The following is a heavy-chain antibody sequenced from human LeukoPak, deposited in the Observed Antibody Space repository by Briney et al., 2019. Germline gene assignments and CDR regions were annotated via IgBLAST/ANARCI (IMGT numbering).Heavy chain of an antibody. CDR3: AKGRVVVITAYYFDY. CDR2: ISGSGGST. Sequence: PGGSLRPSCAASGFTFSSYAMSWVRQAPGKGLEWVSAISGSGGSTYYADSVKGRFTISRDNSKNTLYLQMNSLRAEVTAVYYCAKGRVVVITAYYFDYWGQGTLVTVSS. D-gene: IGHD3-22*01. CDR1: GFTFSSYA. J-gene: IGHJ4*02. V-gene: IGHV3-23*01.